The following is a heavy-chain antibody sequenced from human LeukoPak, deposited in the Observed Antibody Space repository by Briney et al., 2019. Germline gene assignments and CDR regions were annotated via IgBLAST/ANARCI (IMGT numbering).Heavy chain of an antibody. D-gene: IGHD3-10*01. CDR3: ATETFSVRGVIPY. Sequence: ASLKVSCTASGYTFTSYDINWVRQATGQGLEWMGWMNPNSGNTGYAQKFQGRVTMTRNTSISTAYMELSSLRSEDTAVYYCATETFSVRGVIPYWGQGTLVTVSS. CDR2: MNPNSGNT. V-gene: IGHV1-8*01. CDR1: GYTFTSYD. J-gene: IGHJ4*02.